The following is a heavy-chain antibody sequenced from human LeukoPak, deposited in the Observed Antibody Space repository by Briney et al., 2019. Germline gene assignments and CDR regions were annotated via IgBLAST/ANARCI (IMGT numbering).Heavy chain of an antibody. Sequence: SETLSLTCTVSGGSISSYYWSWIRQPAGKGLEWIGRIYTCGSTNYNPSLKSRVTMSVDTSKNQFSLKLSSVTAADTAVYYCAGHSSSWYYFDYWGQGTLVTVSS. CDR1: GGSISSYY. CDR2: IYTCGST. CDR3: AGHSSSWYYFDY. V-gene: IGHV4-4*07. D-gene: IGHD6-13*01. J-gene: IGHJ4*02.